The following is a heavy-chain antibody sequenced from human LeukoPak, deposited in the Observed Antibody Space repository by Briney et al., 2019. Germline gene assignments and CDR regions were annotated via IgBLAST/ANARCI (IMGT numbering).Heavy chain of an antibody. D-gene: IGHD3-22*01. Sequence: GGSLRLSCAASGFTFSSYGMSWVRQAPGKGLEWVSAISGSGGSTYYADSVKGRFTISRDNSKNTLYLQMNSLRAEDTAVYYCAKGHSTSITMIVVVITGGGFDYWGQGTLVTVSS. CDR1: GFTFSSYG. V-gene: IGHV3-23*01. CDR3: AKGHSTSITMIVVVITGGGFDY. CDR2: ISGSGGST. J-gene: IGHJ4*02.